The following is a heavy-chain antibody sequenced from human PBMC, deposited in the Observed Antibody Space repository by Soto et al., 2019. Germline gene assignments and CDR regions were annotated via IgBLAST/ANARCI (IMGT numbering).Heavy chain of an antibody. J-gene: IGHJ4*02. CDR3: AHRPSYCSGGSGYSGFDY. D-gene: IGHD2-15*01. CDR2: IYWDDDK. Sequence: QITLKESGPTLVKPTQTLTLTCTFSGFSLSTSGVGLGCIRQPPGKALEWLALIYWDDDKRYRPSLKSRLTLTKETSKNQVVLTMTNMNPVDTSTSYCAHRPSYCSGGSGYSGFDYWGQGTRVTVSS. CDR1: GFSLSTSGVG. V-gene: IGHV2-5*02.